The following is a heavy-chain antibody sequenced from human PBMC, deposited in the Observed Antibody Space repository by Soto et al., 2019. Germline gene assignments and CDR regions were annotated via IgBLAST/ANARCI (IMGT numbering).Heavy chain of an antibody. CDR1: GYTFTGYY. Sequence: ASVKVSCKASGYTFTGYYMHWVRQAPGQGLEWMGWINPNSGGTNYAQKFQGRVTMTRGTSISTAYMELSRLRSDDTAVYYCAKGGSGYDILTGYYYYFDYWGQGTLVTVSS. J-gene: IGHJ4*02. V-gene: IGHV1-2*02. CDR2: INPNSGGT. D-gene: IGHD3-9*01. CDR3: AKGGSGYDILTGYYYYFDY.